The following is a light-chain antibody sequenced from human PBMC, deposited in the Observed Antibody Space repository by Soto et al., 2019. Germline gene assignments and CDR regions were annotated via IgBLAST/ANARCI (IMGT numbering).Light chain of an antibody. Sequence: EIVLTQSPGTLSLSPGERATLSCRASQSVSSSYLAWYQQKPGQAPRLLIYGASSRAAGIPDRFSGSGSGTDFTLTISRLEPEDFAVYYCQQYYDSLMYTFGQGTKLEIK. CDR3: QQYYDSLMYT. J-gene: IGKJ2*01. CDR2: GAS. CDR1: QSVSSSY. V-gene: IGKV3-20*01.